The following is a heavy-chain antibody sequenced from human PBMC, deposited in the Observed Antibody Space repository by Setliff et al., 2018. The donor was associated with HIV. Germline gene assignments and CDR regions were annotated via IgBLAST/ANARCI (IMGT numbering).Heavy chain of an antibody. V-gene: IGHV1-18*01. Sequence: ASVKVSCKTSGYSFSSHGVSWVRQAPGQGLEWVGWISSYTGKTKYAQNVQGRVTITADKSTSTAYMELSSLRSEDTAVYYCARDSGYSRSDAFDIWGQGTMVTVTS. CDR3: ARDSGYSRSDAFDI. CDR1: GYSFSSHG. J-gene: IGHJ3*02. D-gene: IGHD6-13*01. CDR2: ISSYTGKT.